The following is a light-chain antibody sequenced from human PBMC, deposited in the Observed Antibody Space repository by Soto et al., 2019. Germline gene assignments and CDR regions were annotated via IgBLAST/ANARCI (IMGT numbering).Light chain of an antibody. J-gene: IGLJ1*01. Sequence: QSALTQPRSVSGSPGQSVTISCTGTNSDVGGYNYVSWYQQHPGKAPKLMIYDVSKWPAGVPERFSGSKSGNTASLTISGLQAWDEADYYCCSYAGSYTYVFGTVTKLTVL. CDR1: NSDVGGYNY. CDR3: CSYAGSYTYV. CDR2: DVS. V-gene: IGLV2-11*01.